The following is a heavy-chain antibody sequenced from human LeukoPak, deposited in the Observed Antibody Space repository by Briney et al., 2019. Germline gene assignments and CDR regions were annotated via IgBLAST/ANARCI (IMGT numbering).Heavy chain of an antibody. Sequence: GGSLRLSCAASGFTFSDYYMSWIRQAPGRGLEWVSYISGSGTIIDYADSVKGRFTISRDNAKNSLYLQMNSLRAEDTAVYYCARDPSMIIPLDYWGQGTLVTVSS. CDR1: GFTFSDYY. CDR2: ISGSGTII. V-gene: IGHV3-11*01. D-gene: IGHD3-22*01. J-gene: IGHJ4*02. CDR3: ARDPSMIIPLDY.